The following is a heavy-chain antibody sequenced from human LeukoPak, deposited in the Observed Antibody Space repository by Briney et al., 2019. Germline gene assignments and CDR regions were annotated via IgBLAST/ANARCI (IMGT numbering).Heavy chain of an antibody. J-gene: IGHJ4*02. Sequence: SETLSLTCIVSGGSISSYYWSWIRQPPGKGQEWIGYIYYSGSTNYNPSLKSRVTISVDTSKNQFSLKLSSVTAADTAVYYCAVGGYSGYDHLDYWGQGTLVTVST. CDR2: IYYSGST. CDR1: GGSISSYY. V-gene: IGHV4-59*01. CDR3: AVGGYSGYDHLDY. D-gene: IGHD5-12*01.